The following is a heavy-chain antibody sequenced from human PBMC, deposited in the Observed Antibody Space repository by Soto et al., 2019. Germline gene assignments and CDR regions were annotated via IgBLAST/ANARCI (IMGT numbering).Heavy chain of an antibody. V-gene: IGHV3-23*01. J-gene: IGHJ4*02. Sequence: EVQLLESGGGLVQPGGSLRLSCAASGFTFSRYGMSWVRQAPGRGLEWVSGISGGGGSTHYADSVKGRFTISRDNSKNTLFLQMNSLRAADAALYYCTTEDLIFRGEFESWGQGTLVTVSS. CDR3: TTEDLIFRGEFES. D-gene: IGHD3-16*01. CDR2: ISGGGGST. CDR1: GFTFSRYG.